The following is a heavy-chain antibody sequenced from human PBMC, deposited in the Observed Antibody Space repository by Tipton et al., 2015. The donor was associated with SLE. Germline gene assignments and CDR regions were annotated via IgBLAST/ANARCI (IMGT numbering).Heavy chain of an antibody. Sequence: SLRLSCEGSGFRFNFYAMSWVRQAPGKGLEWVSIISYDGSNKYYADSVKGRFTISRDNSKNTLYLQMNSLRAEDTAVYYCAREQQGSEYFQHWGQGTLVTVSS. CDR2: ISYDGSNK. CDR1: GFRFNFYA. J-gene: IGHJ1*01. V-gene: IGHV3-30*04. CDR3: AREQQGSEYFQH. D-gene: IGHD6-13*01.